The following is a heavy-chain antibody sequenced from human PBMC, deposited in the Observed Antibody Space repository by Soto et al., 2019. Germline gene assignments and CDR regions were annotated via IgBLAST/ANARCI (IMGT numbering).Heavy chain of an antibody. D-gene: IGHD1-20*01. CDR2: ISGNGDST. V-gene: IGHV3-23*01. CDR3: AKDLDNWTDADEFDN. Sequence: EVQLLASGGGLVQPGGSLRLSCVASGFTFSNNAMTWVRQAPGKGLEWVSAISGNGDSTYYADSVKGRFTISRDNSKKTVNLQMNSLRGEDTAVYYCAKDLDNWTDADEFDNWGHGTRVTVSS. CDR1: GFTFSNNA. J-gene: IGHJ4*01.